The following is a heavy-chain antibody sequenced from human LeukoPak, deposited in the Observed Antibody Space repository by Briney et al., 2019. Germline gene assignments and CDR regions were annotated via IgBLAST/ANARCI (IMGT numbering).Heavy chain of an antibody. J-gene: IGHJ5*02. Sequence: ASVKVSCTASGYTFTSYAMNWVRQAPGQGLEWMGWINTNTGNPTYAQGFTGRFVFSLDTSVSTAYLQISSLKAEDTAVYYCAGGRRITIFGVVTSDNWFDPWGQGTLVTVSS. CDR1: GYTFTSYA. V-gene: IGHV7-4-1*02. CDR2: INTNTGNP. D-gene: IGHD3-3*01. CDR3: AGGRRITIFGVVTSDNWFDP.